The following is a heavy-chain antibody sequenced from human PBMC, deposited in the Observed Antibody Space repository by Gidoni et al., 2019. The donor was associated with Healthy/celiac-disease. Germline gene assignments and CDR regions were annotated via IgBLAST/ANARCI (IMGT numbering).Heavy chain of an antibody. CDR2: ISYDGSNQ. V-gene: IGHV3-30-3*01. CDR3: ARAATLGDDAFDI. Sequence: QVQLVESGGGVVQPGRSLRLSCAASGFTFSSYSMHWVRQAPGKGLEWVAVISYDGSNQYYADSVKCLFTISRDNSKNTLYLQMNSLRAEDTAVYYCARAATLGDDAFDIWGQGTMVTVSS. D-gene: IGHD3-10*01. CDR1: GFTFSSYS. J-gene: IGHJ3*02.